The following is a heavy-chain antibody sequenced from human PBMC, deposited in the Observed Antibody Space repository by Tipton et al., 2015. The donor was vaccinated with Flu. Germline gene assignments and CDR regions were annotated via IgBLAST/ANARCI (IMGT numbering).Heavy chain of an antibody. CDR1: GFTFSDYY. CDR3: ARDMGDYGDYVSAEYFQH. CDR2: ISSSSSYT. V-gene: IGHV3-11*06. D-gene: IGHD4-17*01. J-gene: IGHJ1*01. Sequence: SLRLSCAASGFTFSDYYMSWIRQAPGKGLEWVSYISSSSSYTNYADSVKGRFTISRDNAKNSLYLQMNSLRAEDTAVYYCARDMGDYGDYVSAEYFQHWGQGTLVTVSS.